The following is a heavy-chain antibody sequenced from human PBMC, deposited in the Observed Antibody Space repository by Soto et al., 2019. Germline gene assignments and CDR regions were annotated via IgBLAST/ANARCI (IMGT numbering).Heavy chain of an antibody. V-gene: IGHV4-59*01. CDR2: IYSSGTT. CDR3: ARGRWFDP. J-gene: IGHJ5*02. CDR1: GGSMSNDY. Sequence: PSETLSLTCTVSGGSMSNDYWNWIRQPPGKGLEWIGYIYSSGTTNYNPSLERRVTISVDTSKNQFSLNLNSVTAADTAMYYCARGRWFDPWGQATLVTVSS.